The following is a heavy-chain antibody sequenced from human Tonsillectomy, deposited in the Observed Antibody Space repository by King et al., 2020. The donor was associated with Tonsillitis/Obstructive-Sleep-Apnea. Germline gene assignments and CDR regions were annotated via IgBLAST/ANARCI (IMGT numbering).Heavy chain of an antibody. D-gene: IGHD3-9*01. CDR1: GFTFSSYD. V-gene: IGHV3-13*05. Sequence: VQLVESGGGLVQPGGSLRLSCAASGFTFSSYDMHWVRQVTGKGLEWVSAIGTAGDPYYPGSVKGRFTISRENVKNSLYLQMNNLRAGDTAVYYCARGYFGGFDYWGQGTLVTVSS. J-gene: IGHJ4*02. CDR3: ARGYFGGFDY. CDR2: IGTAGDP.